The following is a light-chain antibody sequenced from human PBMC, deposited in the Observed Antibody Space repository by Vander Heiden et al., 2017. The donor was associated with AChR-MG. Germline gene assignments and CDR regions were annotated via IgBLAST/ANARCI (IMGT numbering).Light chain of an antibody. J-gene: IGKJ1*01. Sequence: DIQMTQSPSTLSASVGDRVTITCRASQSISSWLAWYQHKPGKAPNLLIYDASNLESGVPSRFSGSGSGTEFTLTISSLQPDDFATYYCQQYNSYSQTFGQGTKVEIK. CDR3: QQYNSYSQT. V-gene: IGKV1-5*01. CDR2: DAS. CDR1: QSISSW.